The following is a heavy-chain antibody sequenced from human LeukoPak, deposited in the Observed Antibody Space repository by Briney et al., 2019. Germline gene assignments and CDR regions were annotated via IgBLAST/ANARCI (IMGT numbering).Heavy chain of an antibody. J-gene: IGHJ6*03. CDR1: GCTFTSYD. CDR3: ARWGRLPSYCSSTSCYSYYYYMDV. CDR2: MNPNSGNT. V-gene: IGHV1-8*03. Sequence: ASVKVSCKASGCTFTSYDINWVRQATGQGLEWMGWMNPNSGNTGYAQKFQGRVTITRNTSISTAYMELSSLRSEDTAVYYCARWGRLPSYCSSTSCYSYYYYMDVWGKGTTVTVSS. D-gene: IGHD2-2*01.